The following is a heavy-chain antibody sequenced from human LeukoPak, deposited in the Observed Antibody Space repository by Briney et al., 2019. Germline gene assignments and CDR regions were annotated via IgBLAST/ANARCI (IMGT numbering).Heavy chain of an antibody. D-gene: IGHD3-10*01. J-gene: IGHJ6*03. V-gene: IGHV3-20*04. CDR1: GFTFDDYV. CDR3: ARDLSATMVRGVSLNYYYMDV. CDR2: INWNGGRI. Sequence: PGGSLRLSCAASGFTFDDYVMSWVRHAPGKGLEWVSSINWNGGRIGYEDSVKGRFTISRDNAKNSLYLQMNSLRDEDTALYYCARDLSATMVRGVSLNYYYMDVWGKGTTVTVSS.